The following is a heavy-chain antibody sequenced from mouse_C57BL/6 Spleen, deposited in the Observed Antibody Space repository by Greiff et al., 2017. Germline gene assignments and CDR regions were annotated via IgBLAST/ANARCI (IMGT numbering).Heavy chain of an antibody. Sequence: VQLQQSGPELVKPGASVKISCKASGYSFTGYYMNWVKQSPEKSLEWIGESNPSTGGTTYNQKFKAKATLTVDKSSSTAYMQLKSLTAEDSAVYYCASNYAMDYWGQGTSVTVSS. CDR2: SNPSTGGT. CDR3: ASNYAMDY. CDR1: GYSFTGYY. V-gene: IGHV1-42*01. J-gene: IGHJ4*01.